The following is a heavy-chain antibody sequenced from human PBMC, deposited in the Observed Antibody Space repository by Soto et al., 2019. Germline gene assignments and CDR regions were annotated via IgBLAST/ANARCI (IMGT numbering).Heavy chain of an antibody. CDR1: GFTVSSYA. CDR2: ISYDGSNK. CDR3: AREPIRSGSF. Sequence: GGSLRLSCAASGFTVSSYAMHWVRQAPGKWLEWVAVISYDGSNKYYADSVKGRFTISRDNSKNTLYLQMNSLRAEDRAVYYCAREPIRSGSFWGQVXLVTVHS. J-gene: IGHJ4*02. V-gene: IGHV3-30-3*01. D-gene: IGHD1-26*01.